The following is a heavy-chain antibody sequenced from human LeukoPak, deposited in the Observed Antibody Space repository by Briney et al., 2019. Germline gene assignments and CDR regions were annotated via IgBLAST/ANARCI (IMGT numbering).Heavy chain of an antibody. J-gene: IGHJ4*02. CDR3: ARWASTGYSSGHFDY. CDR2: IIPIVGIA. CDR1: GRTVCSYA. D-gene: IGHD5-18*01. Sequence: ALVELSCKASGRTVCSYAISWVQQAPGQRLEGMGRIIPIVGIANYAQKFQGRVTITADKSTSTAYMELSSLRSEDTAVYYRARWASTGYSSGHFDYWGQGTLVTVSS. V-gene: IGHV1-69*04.